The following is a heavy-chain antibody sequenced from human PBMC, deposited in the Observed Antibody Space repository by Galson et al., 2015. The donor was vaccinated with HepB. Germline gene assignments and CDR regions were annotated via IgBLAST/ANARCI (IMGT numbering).Heavy chain of an antibody. CDR1: GFTFSSYG. Sequence: SLRLSCAASGFTFSSYGMHWVRQAPGKGLERVAFIRYDGSNKYYADSVKGRFTISRDNSKNTLYLQMNSLRAEDTAVYYCAKESGVAGTGFDYWGQGTLVTVSS. D-gene: IGHD6-19*01. V-gene: IGHV3-30*02. CDR2: IRYDGSNK. J-gene: IGHJ4*02. CDR3: AKESGVAGTGFDY.